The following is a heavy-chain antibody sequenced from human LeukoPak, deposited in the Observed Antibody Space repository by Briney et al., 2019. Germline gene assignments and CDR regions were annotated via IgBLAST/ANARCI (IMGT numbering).Heavy chain of an antibody. CDR2: IRSKFNSYAT. J-gene: IGHJ3*02. V-gene: IGHV3-73*01. CDR1: GFTFSGSA. CDR3: TRRRWDCGGDCSSPGFDI. Sequence: PGGSLRLSCAASGFTFSGSALHWVRQASGKGLEWVGRIRSKFNSYATAYTASVKGRFTISRDDSKNTAYLQMNSLKTEDTAVYYCTRRRWDCGGDCSSPGFDIWGQGTLVTVSS. D-gene: IGHD2-21*02.